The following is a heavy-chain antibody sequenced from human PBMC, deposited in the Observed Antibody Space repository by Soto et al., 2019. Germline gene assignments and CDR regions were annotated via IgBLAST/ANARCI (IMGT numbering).Heavy chain of an antibody. V-gene: IGHV3-21*01. J-gene: IGHJ3*02. CDR3: VRIQLGYDAFDI. CDR2: ISSSSSYI. Sequence: GSLRLSCAASGFTFSSYSMNWVRQAPGKGLEWVSSISSSSSYIYYADSVKGRFTISRDNAKNSLYLQMNSLRAEDTAVYYCVRIQLGYDAFDIWGQGTMVTVSS. CDR1: GFTFSSYS. D-gene: IGHD6-6*01.